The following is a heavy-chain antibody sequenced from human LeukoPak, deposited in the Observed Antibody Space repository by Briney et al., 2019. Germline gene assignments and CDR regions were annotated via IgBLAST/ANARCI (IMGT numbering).Heavy chain of an antibody. CDR3: AREPLLIAARPGKPGFDY. J-gene: IGHJ4*02. Sequence: SQTLSLTCAISGDSVSSNSAAWNWIRQSPSRGLEWLGRTYYRSKWYNDYAVSVKSRITINPDTSKNQFSLQLNSVTPEGTAVYYCAREPLLIAARPGKPGFDYWGQGTLVTVSS. D-gene: IGHD6-6*01. CDR2: TYYRSKWYN. CDR1: GDSVSSNSAA. V-gene: IGHV6-1*01.